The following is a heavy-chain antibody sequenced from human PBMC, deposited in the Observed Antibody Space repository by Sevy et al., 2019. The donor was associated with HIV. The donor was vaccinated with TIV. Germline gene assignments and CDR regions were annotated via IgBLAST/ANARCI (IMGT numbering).Heavy chain of an antibody. D-gene: IGHD3-10*01. Sequence: GGSLRLSCAASGFTFSSYWMSWVRQAPGKGLEWVATINQDGSETFYVDSVKGRFTMSRHNPRKSLYLQMNSLSAEETAVYYCARLFYGSADYWGQGTLVTVSS. CDR3: ARLFYGSADY. V-gene: IGHV3-7*01. J-gene: IGHJ4*02. CDR2: INQDGSET. CDR1: GFTFSSYW.